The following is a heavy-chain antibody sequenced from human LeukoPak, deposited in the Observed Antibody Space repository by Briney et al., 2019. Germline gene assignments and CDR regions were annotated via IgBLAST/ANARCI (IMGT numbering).Heavy chain of an antibody. V-gene: IGHV4-39*01. D-gene: IGHD3-22*01. J-gene: IGHJ4*02. Sequence: PSETLSLTCTVSGGSISSSNYYWGWIRQPPGKGLEGIGNIYYSGSTYYNPSLKSRVTISVDTSKNQFSLKLSSVTAADTAVYYCARQSASDYYDSSDSFDYWGQGTLVTVSS. CDR1: GGSISSSNYY. CDR3: ARQSASDYYDSSDSFDY. CDR2: IYYSGST.